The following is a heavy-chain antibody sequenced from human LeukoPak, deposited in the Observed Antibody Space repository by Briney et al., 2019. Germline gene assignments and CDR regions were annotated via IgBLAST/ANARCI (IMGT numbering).Heavy chain of an antibody. Sequence: SSETLSLTRAVYGGSFSGYYWSWIRQPPGKGLEWIGEINHSGSTNYNPSLKSRVTISVDTSKNQFSLKLSSVTAGGTAVYYCAREEYGCSSTSCYGQGYWSQGTLVTVSS. D-gene: IGHD2-2*01. CDR3: AREEYGCSSTSCYGQGY. CDR2: INHSGST. CDR1: GGSFSGYY. J-gene: IGHJ4*02. V-gene: IGHV4-34*01.